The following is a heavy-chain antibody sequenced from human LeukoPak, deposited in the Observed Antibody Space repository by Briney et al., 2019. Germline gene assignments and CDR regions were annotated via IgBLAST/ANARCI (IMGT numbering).Heavy chain of an antibody. CDR1: GYTFTGYY. Sequence: GASVKVSCKASGYTFTGYYMHWVRQAPGQGLEWIGWINPNSGGTNYAQKFQGRVTMTRDTSISTAYMELSRLRSDDTAVYYCAREGIYDSSAQSDYWGQGTLVTVSS. D-gene: IGHD3-22*01. CDR3: AREGIYDSSAQSDY. V-gene: IGHV1-2*02. J-gene: IGHJ4*02. CDR2: INPNSGGT.